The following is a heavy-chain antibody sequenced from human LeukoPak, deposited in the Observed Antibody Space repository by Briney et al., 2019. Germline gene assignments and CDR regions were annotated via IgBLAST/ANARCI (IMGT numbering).Heavy chain of an antibody. V-gene: IGHV3-23*01. Sequence: GGSLRLSCAASGFTFSSYAMSLVREAPGKGLEWVSAISGSCDNTYYADSVKGRFTISRDNSQNPLYLQMNRLRAEDTAVYYCASRWYTSGWYFHRWGQGTLATVSS. CDR2: ISGSCDNT. D-gene: IGHD6-19*01. CDR1: GFTFSSYA. J-gene: IGHJ1*01. CDR3: ASRWYTSGWYFHR.